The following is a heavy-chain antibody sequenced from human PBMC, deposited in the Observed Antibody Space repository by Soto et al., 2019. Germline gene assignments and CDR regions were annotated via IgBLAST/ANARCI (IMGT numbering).Heavy chain of an antibody. J-gene: IGHJ4*02. CDR2: ISYDGSNK. Sequence: GGSLRLSCAASGFTFSSYGMHWVRQAPGKGLEWVAVISYDGSNKYYADSVKGRFTISRDNSKNTLYLQMNSLRAEDTAVYYCEKERNVGAMWSSYLDYWGEGTLVTVSS. CDR1: GFTFSSYG. D-gene: IGHD1-26*01. CDR3: EKERNVGAMWSSYLDY. V-gene: IGHV3-30*18.